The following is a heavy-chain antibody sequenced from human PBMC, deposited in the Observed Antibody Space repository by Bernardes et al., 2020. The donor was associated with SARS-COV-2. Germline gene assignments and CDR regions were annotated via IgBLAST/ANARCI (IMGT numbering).Heavy chain of an antibody. J-gene: IGHJ3*02. V-gene: IGHV3-30*04. Sequence: GGSLRLSCAASGFTFSSYAMHWVRQAPGKGLEWVAVISSDGSHKYYADSVKGRFTISRDNSKNTLYLQMNSLRAEDTAVYYCARVGIIVVVPAAMGGAFDIWGQGTMVTVSS. CDR2: ISSDGSHK. D-gene: IGHD2-2*01. CDR3: ARVGIIVVVPAAMGGAFDI. CDR1: GFTFSSYA.